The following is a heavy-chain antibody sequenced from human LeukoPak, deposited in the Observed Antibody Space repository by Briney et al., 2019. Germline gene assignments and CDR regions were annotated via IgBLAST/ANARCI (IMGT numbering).Heavy chain of an antibody. Sequence: PGGSLRLSCAASGFTVSSNYMSWVRQAPGKGLESVSVIYSGGSTYYADSVKGRFTISRDNSKNTLYLQMNSLRAEDTAVYYCARHEGVDYELGYWGQGTLVTVSS. V-gene: IGHV3-53*01. J-gene: IGHJ4*02. CDR1: GFTVSSNY. CDR2: IYSGGST. CDR3: ARHEGVDYELGY. D-gene: IGHD4/OR15-4a*01.